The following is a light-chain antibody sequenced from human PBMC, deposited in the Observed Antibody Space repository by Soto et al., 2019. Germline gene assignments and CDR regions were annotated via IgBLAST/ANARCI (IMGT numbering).Light chain of an antibody. CDR2: GAS. Sequence: DIQMTSYPSSLSASVGGIGTITCRASQSISIYLNWYQLKPWKAHNLLXYGASYLKSGVPTRFSGSGSGTDFTLTISSLQPQDFAIYYCQQTYTTPEITFGQGTRLEIK. J-gene: IGKJ5*01. CDR1: QSISIY. V-gene: IGKV1-39*01. CDR3: QQTYTTPEIT.